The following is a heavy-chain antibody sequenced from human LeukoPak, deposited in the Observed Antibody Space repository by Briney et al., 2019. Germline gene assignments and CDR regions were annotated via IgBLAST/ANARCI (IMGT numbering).Heavy chain of an antibody. D-gene: IGHD3-22*01. J-gene: IGHJ1*01. CDR1: GGSISSASHC. CDR3: ARASYDSSDYEFFQH. Sequence: SQTLSLTCTVSGGSISSASHCWSWIRQPAGKGLEWIGRIYSSGSTNYNPSLKSRVTMSVDTSKNHFSLKLTSVTAADTAVYYCARASYDSSDYEFFQHWGQGTLVTVSS. CDR2: IYSSGST. V-gene: IGHV4-61*02.